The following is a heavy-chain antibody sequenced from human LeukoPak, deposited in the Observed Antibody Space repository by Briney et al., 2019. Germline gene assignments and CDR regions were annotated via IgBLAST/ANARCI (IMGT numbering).Heavy chain of an antibody. J-gene: IGHJ4*02. Sequence: GGSLRLSCAASGFTFSSYGMHWVRQAPGKGLEWVAVIWYDGSNKYYADSVKGRFTISRDNSKNTLYLQMNSLRAEDTALYYCAKDKDYYDSSGYFDYWGQGTLVTVSS. CDR1: GFTFSSYG. CDR2: IWYDGSNK. CDR3: AKDKDYYDSSGYFDY. V-gene: IGHV3-30*02. D-gene: IGHD3-22*01.